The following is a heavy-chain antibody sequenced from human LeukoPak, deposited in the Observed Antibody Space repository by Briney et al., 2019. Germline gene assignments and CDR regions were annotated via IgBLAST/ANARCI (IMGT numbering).Heavy chain of an antibody. CDR2: IKSKTDGGTT. CDR3: TTSVLRYFDWLFDY. Sequence: GGSLRLSCAATGFTYSNAWMSGVRQAPWKGLEWVGRIKSKTDGGTTDYAAPVKGRFTISRENTKNTLYLQMNSLKTEDTAVYYCTTSVLRYFDWLFDYWGQGTLVTVSS. D-gene: IGHD3-9*01. V-gene: IGHV3-15*01. CDR1: GFTYSNAW. J-gene: IGHJ4*02.